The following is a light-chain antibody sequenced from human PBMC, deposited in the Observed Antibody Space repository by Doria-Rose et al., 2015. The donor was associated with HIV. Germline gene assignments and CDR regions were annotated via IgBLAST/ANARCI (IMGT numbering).Light chain of an antibody. CDR2: DGS. Sequence: TQSPGTLSLSLGERATLSCRASQSFSCTYLAWYQQKPGQAPSLLIYDGSTRATGIPDRFSASGSGTDFTLTINRLEPEDFALYYCHQYGTSWTFGQGTKVEI. V-gene: IGKV3-20*01. CDR3: HQYGTSWT. J-gene: IGKJ1*01. CDR1: QSFSCTY.